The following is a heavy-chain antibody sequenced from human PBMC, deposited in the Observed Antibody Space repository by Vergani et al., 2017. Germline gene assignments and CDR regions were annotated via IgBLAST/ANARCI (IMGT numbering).Heavy chain of an antibody. CDR2: IYYSGST. CDR3: ARVCTNYGGDDAFDI. V-gene: IGHV4-30-4*01. Sequence: QVQLQESGPGLVKPSQTLSLTCTVSGGSISSGDYYWSWIRHPPGNGLEWIGYIYYSGSTYYNPSLKSRVTISVDTSKNQFSLKLSSVTAADPAVYYCARVCTNYGGDDAFDIWGQGTMVTVSS. J-gene: IGHJ3*02. D-gene: IGHD4-23*01. CDR1: GGSISSGDYY.